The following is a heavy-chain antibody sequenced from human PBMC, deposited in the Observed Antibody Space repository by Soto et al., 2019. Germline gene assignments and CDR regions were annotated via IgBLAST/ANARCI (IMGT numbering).Heavy chain of an antibody. CDR3: ARRNYDFWSGYYSEYYYYMDV. J-gene: IGHJ6*03. V-gene: IGHV1-69*13. D-gene: IGHD3-3*01. Sequence: SVKVSCKASGGTFSSYAISWVRQAPGQGLEWMGGIIPIFGTANYAQKFQGRVTITADESTSTAYMELSSLRSEDTAVYYCARRNYDFWSGYYSEYYYYMDVWGKGTTVTVSS. CDR2: IIPIFGTA. CDR1: GGTFSSYA.